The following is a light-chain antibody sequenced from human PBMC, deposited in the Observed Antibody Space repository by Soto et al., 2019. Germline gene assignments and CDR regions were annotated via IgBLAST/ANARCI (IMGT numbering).Light chain of an antibody. Sequence: IVLTQSPGTLSLSPGERATLSCRASQSVSSNYLAWYQQRPGQAPRLLIYGTSKRATGIPDRFSGSGSGTDFTLTISRLEPEDFAVYYCQQSGNTFGQGTRLEIK. J-gene: IGKJ5*01. CDR1: QSVSSNY. V-gene: IGKV3-20*01. CDR2: GTS. CDR3: QQSGNT.